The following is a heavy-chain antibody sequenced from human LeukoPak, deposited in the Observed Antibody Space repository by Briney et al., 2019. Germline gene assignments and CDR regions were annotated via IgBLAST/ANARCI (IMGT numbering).Heavy chain of an antibody. CDR3: ARHPYYDSSGYIEPDAFDI. CDR2: IYYSGST. Sequence: SETLSLTCTVSGGSISSYYWSWIRQPPGKGMEWIGYIYYSGSTSYNPSLKSRVTISVDTSKNQFSLKLSSVTAADTAVYYCARHPYYDSSGYIEPDAFDIWGQGTMVTVSS. J-gene: IGHJ3*02. V-gene: IGHV4-59*08. CDR1: GGSISSYY. D-gene: IGHD3-22*01.